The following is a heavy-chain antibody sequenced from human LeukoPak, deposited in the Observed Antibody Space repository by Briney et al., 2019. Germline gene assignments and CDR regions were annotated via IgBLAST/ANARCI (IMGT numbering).Heavy chain of an antibody. Sequence: GGSLRLSCAASGFTFSSYAMHWVRQAPGKGLEWVATISYDGSNKYCADSVKGRFTISRDNSKNTLYLQMNSLRAEDTAVYYCAKAHSGSYRATFDYWGQGTLVTVSS. D-gene: IGHD1-26*01. CDR1: GFTFSSYA. CDR3: AKAHSGSYRATFDY. V-gene: IGHV3-30-3*01. CDR2: ISYDGSNK. J-gene: IGHJ4*02.